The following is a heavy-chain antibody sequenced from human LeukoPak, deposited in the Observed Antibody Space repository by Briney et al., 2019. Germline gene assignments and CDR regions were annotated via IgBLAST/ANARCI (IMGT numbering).Heavy chain of an antibody. D-gene: IGHD3-3*01. J-gene: IGHJ4*02. CDR3: AKDRSSWYYPFDS. V-gene: IGHV3-23*01. CDR2: VSGVGPNT. CDR1: GLTLSSYA. Sequence: GGSLRLSCVPSGLTLSSYAMSWVRQPPGRGLEWVSVVSGVGPNTYYADSVKGRFTMSRDNSKRTVDLQMNSLRAEDAAVYYCAKDRSSWYYPFDSWGQGTLVTVSS.